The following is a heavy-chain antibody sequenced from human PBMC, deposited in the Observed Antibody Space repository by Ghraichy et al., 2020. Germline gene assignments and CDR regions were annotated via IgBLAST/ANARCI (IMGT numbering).Heavy chain of an antibody. V-gene: IGHV3-7*03. J-gene: IGHJ3*02. CDR3: ARDGRYAYYFDSSGSFDAYDM. CDR1: GFTFSSYW. D-gene: IGHD3-22*01. CDR2: IKQDGSEK. Sequence: GGSLRLSCAASGFTFSSYWMSWVRQAPGKGLEWVANIKQDGSEKYYVDSVKGRFTISRDNAKNSLYLQMNSLRAEDTAVYYCARDGRYAYYFDSSGSFDAYDMWGQGTMVTVSS.